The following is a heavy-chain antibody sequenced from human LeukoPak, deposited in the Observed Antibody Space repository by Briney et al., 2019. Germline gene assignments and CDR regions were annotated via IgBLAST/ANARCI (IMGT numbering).Heavy chain of an antibody. CDR3: ARSKPTDYYYNGMDV. J-gene: IGHJ6*02. V-gene: IGHV3-23*01. CDR2: ISGSGGST. CDR1: GFTFSSYA. Sequence: GGSLRPSCAASGFTFSSYAMSWVRQAPGKGLEWVSAISGSGGSTYYADSVKGRFTISRDNSKNTLDLQMNSLRVEDTAVYFCARSKPTDYYYNGMDVWGQGTTVTVSS. D-gene: IGHD1-14*01.